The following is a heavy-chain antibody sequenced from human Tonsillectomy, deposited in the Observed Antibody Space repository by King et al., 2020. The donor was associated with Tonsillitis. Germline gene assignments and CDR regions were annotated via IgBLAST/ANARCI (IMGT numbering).Heavy chain of an antibody. CDR1: GFTFSSYA. J-gene: IGHJ4*02. Sequence: VQLVESGGGLVQPGGSLRLSCAASGFTFSSYAMSWVRQAPGKGLEWVSAISGSGGSTYYADSVKGRFTISRDNSKNTLYLQMNSLRAEDTAVYYCAKDLVLYRRKIKPPPPLNWGQGTLVTVSS. D-gene: IGHD2-8*01. V-gene: IGHV3-23*04. CDR3: AKDLVLYRRKIKPPPPLN. CDR2: ISGSGGST.